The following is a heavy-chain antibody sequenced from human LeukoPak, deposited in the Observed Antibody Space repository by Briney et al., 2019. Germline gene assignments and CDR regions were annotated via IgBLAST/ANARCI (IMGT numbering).Heavy chain of an antibody. Sequence: PGGSLRLSCAGSGFTFSNYGIHWVRQAPGKGLEWMTSISYGGSLKYYADSVRGRFTISRDNSKNTLYLQMNSLRTEDTAVYYCAKVSLEKQLWLPFDYWGQGTLVTVSS. D-gene: IGHD5-18*01. J-gene: IGHJ4*02. CDR1: GFTFSNYG. V-gene: IGHV3-30*18. CDR2: ISYGGSLK. CDR3: AKVSLEKQLWLPFDY.